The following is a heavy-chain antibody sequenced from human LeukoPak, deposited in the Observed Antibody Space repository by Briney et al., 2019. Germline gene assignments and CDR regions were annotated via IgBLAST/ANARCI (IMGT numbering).Heavy chain of an antibody. D-gene: IGHD3-10*01. V-gene: IGHV3-74*01. Sequence: GGSLRLSCAASGFTFSSYWMHWVRQAPGKGLVWVSRINSDGSYTNYADSVKGRFTISRDNAKNTLYLQMNSLRAEDTAVYYCATLGTMVRGVIMDYWAQGTLVTVSS. CDR2: INSDGSYT. CDR3: ATLGTMVRGVIMDY. CDR1: GFTFSSYW. J-gene: IGHJ4*02.